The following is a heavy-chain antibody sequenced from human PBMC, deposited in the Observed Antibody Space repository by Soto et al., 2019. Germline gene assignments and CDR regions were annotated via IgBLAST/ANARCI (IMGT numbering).Heavy chain of an antibody. CDR1: GGSISSGDYY. Sequence: QVQLQESGPGLVKPSQTLSLTCTVSGGSISSGDYYWSWIRQPPGKGLEWIGYIYYSGNTYYNPSLKSRVTRSVDTSQTQFSRKLSSVTAADTAVYYCARADYYDSSGYRYWYFDLWGRGTLVTVSS. D-gene: IGHD3-22*01. V-gene: IGHV4-30-4*01. CDR2: IYYSGNT. CDR3: ARADYYDSSGYRYWYFDL. J-gene: IGHJ2*01.